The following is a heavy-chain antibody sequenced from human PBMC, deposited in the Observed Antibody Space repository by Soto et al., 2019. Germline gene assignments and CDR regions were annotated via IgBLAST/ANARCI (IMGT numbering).Heavy chain of an antibody. J-gene: IGHJ4*02. Sequence: QVHLVESGGGVVQPGKSLRLSCAASGFTFGSIAMHWVRQAPGKGLQYMAMISYDGSNEIYADSVKGRFTISRDNSKNMLFLQINCPSLGDTAVYYCAREQGLRLDFWGQGTLVTVSS. V-gene: IGHV3-30-3*01. CDR1: GFTFGSIA. CDR2: ISYDGSNE. D-gene: IGHD3-3*01. CDR3: AREQGLRLDF.